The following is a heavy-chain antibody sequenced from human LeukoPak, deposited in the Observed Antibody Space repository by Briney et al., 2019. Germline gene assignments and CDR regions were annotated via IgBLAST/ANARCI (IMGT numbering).Heavy chain of an antibody. CDR2: INAYTGNT. Sequence: ASVKVSCKASGYTFTSHGISWVRQAPGQGLEWMGWINAYTGNTNYAQKLQGRVTMTTDTSTNTAYMELRSLRSDDTAVYYCARVLLYDSGDYWGQGTLVTVSS. J-gene: IGHJ4*02. CDR3: ARVLLYDSGDY. CDR1: GYTFTSHG. D-gene: IGHD3-3*01. V-gene: IGHV1-18*01.